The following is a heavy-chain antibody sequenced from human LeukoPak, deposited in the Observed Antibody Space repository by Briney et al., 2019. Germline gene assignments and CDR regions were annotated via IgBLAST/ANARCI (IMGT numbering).Heavy chain of an antibody. CDR1: GGTFSSYA. Sequence: SVKVSCKASGGTFSSYAISWVRQAPGQGLEWMGGIIPIFGTANYAQKFQGRVTITTDESTSTAYMELSSLRSEDTAVYYCARNRVVVTAPSSYYYYMDVWGKGTTVTASS. D-gene: IGHD2-21*02. V-gene: IGHV1-69*05. CDR3: ARNRVVVTAPSSYYYYMDV. J-gene: IGHJ6*03. CDR2: IIPIFGTA.